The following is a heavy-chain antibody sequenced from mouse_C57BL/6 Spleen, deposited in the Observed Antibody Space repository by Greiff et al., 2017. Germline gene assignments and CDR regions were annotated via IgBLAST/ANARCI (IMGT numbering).Heavy chain of an antibody. V-gene: IGHV14-4*01. D-gene: IGHD3-2*02. J-gene: IGHJ2*01. CDR2: IDPENGDT. CDR3: TTGDISGYNFDY. CDR1: GFNIKDDY. Sequence: EVQLQQSGAELVRPGASVKLSCTASGFNIKDDYMHWVKQRPEQGLEWIGWIDPENGDTEYASKFQGKATITADTSSNTAYLQLSSLTSEDTAVYYCTTGDISGYNFDYWGQGTTLTVSS.